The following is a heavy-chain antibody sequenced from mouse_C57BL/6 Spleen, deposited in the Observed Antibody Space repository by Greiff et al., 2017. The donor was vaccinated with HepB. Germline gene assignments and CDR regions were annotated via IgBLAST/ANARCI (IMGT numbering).Heavy chain of an antibody. CDR1: GYTFTSYW. Sequence: QVQLQQPGAELVRPGTSVKLSCKASGYTFTSYWMHWVKQRPGQGLEWIGVIDPSDSYTNYNQKFKGKATLTVDTSSSTAYMQLSSLTSEDSAVYYCARSHYYGTRDYYAMDYWGQGTSVTVSS. J-gene: IGHJ4*01. V-gene: IGHV1-59*01. D-gene: IGHD1-1*01. CDR3: ARSHYYGTRDYYAMDY. CDR2: IDPSDSYT.